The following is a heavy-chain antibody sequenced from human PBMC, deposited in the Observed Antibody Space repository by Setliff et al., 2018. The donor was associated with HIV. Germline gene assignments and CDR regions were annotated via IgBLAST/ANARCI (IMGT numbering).Heavy chain of an antibody. V-gene: IGHV4-39*01. Sequence: SETLSLTCTVSGGSISSSSYYWGWIRQPPGKGLEWIGSIYYSGSTYYNPSLKSRVTISVDTSKNQFSLKLSSVTAADTAVYYCASYRKAERWLQLGGNFDYWGQGTLGTVSS. CDR2: IYYSGST. J-gene: IGHJ4*02. CDR3: ASYRKAERWLQLGGNFDY. CDR1: GGSISSSSYY. D-gene: IGHD5-12*01.